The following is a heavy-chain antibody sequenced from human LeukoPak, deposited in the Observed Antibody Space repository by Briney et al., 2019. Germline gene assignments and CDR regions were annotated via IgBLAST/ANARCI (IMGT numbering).Heavy chain of an antibody. CDR1: GDSISSYY. CDR3: AAFLSGTYWYFDY. J-gene: IGHJ4*02. CDR2: IYTSGST. V-gene: IGHV4-4*07. Sequence: PSETLSLTCTVSGDSISSYYRSWIRQPAEKGLEWIGHIYTSGSTNYYSRDSTDYNPSLKSRLTISLDRSKNQFSLKLSSVTAADTAVYYCAAFLSGTYWYFDYWGKGALVTVSS. D-gene: IGHD1-26*01.